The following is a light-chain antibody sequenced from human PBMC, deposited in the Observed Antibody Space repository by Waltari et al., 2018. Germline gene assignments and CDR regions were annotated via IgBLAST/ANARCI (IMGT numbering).Light chain of an antibody. Sequence: SYVLTQPPSVSVAPGQTARIPCGGNKLGGKSVHWYQQKPGQAPVLVVYDDSDRPSGIPERFSGSNSGNMATLTISRVEAGDEADYYCHVWDNSINHLSLVVFGGGTKLTVL. CDR2: DDS. V-gene: IGLV3-21*02. CDR3: HVWDNSINHLSLVV. J-gene: IGLJ2*01. CDR1: KLGGKS.